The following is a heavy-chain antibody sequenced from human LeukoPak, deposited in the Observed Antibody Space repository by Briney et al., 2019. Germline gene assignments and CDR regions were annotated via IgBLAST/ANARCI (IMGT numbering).Heavy chain of an antibody. CDR3: AKDSSAGPVVVAPDY. CDR1: GFTFDDYA. V-gene: IGHV3-43D*03. CDR2: ISWDGGST. D-gene: IGHD2-15*01. J-gene: IGHJ4*02. Sequence: PGGSLRLSCAASGFTFDDYAMHWVRQAPGKGLEWVSLISWDGGSTYYADSVKGRFTISRDNSKNSLYLQMNSLRAEDTALYYCAKDSSAGPVVVAPDYWGQGTLVTVSS.